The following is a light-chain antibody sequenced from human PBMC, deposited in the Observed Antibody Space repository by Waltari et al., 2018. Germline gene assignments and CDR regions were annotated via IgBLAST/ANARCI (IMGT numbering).Light chain of an antibody. CDR3: QQTYNAPLT. CDR1: QSVSYY. Sequence: DVQMTQSPSSLSASVGDSVTIPFRASQSVSYYLNWYQPKAGQAPKLLIYVASSLETGVPSRFSGSGSGTDFTLTISNLQPEDFATYLCQQTYNAPLTFGGGTKVEIK. J-gene: IGKJ4*01. CDR2: VAS. V-gene: IGKV1-39*01.